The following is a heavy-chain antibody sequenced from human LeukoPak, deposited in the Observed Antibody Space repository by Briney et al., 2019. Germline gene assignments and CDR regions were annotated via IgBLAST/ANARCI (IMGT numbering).Heavy chain of an antibody. CDR3: ATDLGYCSSTSCYAD. V-gene: IGHV1-24*01. CDR2: FDPEDGET. Sequence: ASVKVSCKVSGYTLTELSMHWVRQAPGKGLEWMGGFDPEDGETIYTQKFQGRVTMTEDKSTDTAYMELSSLRSEDPAVYYCATDLGYCSSTSCYADWGQGTLVTVSS. CDR1: GYTLTELS. J-gene: IGHJ4*02. D-gene: IGHD2-2*01.